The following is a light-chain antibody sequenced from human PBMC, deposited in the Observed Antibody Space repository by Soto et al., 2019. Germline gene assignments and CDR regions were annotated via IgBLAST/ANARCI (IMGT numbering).Light chain of an antibody. CDR3: GTWDTSLSAGGV. CDR1: TSNIGNNY. J-gene: IGLJ1*01. Sequence: QSALTQPPSVSAAPGQKVTISCSGTTSNIGNNYVSWYQQLPGTAPKLLIYDNNQRPSGIPDRFSGSKSGSSATLAITGLQTGDEADYYCGTWDTSLSAGGVFGTGTKVTVL. V-gene: IGLV1-51*01. CDR2: DNN.